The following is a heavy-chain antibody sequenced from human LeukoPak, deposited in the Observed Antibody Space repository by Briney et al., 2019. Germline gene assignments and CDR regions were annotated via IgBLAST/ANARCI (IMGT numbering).Heavy chain of an antibody. D-gene: IGHD6-13*01. CDR3: ARGGQQLVLPSAY. CDR1: GGSFSGYY. CDR2: INHSGST. Sequence: PSETLSLTCAVYGGSFSGYYWSWIRQPPGKGLEWIGEINHSGSTNYNPSLKSRVTISVDTSKNQFSLKLSSVTAADTAVYYCARGGQQLVLPSAYWGQGTLVTVSS. J-gene: IGHJ4*02. V-gene: IGHV4-34*01.